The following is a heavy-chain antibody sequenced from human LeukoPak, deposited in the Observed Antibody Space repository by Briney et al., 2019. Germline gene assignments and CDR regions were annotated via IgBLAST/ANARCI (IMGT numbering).Heavy chain of an antibody. V-gene: IGHV4-34*01. CDR2: INHSGST. J-gene: IGHJ4*02. CDR3: ASYSWSFGY. CDR1: GGSFSGYY. Sequence: SETLSLTCAVYGGSFSGYYWSWIRQPPGKGLEWIGEINHSGSTNYNPSLKSRVTISVDTSKNQFSLKLSSVTAADTAVYYCASYSWSFGYWGQGTLVTLSS. D-gene: IGHD1-1*01.